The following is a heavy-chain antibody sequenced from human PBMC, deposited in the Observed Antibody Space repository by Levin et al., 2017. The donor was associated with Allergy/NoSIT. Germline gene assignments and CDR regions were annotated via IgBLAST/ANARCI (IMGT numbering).Heavy chain of an antibody. Sequence: SETLSLTCTVSGDSVSSHYWNWIRQPAGKGLEWVGRFYTSDDTNYNPSLKSRVTMSFDTSKNHFSLKLTSVTAADPAVYYCARGGRSNCDNESCYSRNAFNIWGRGTMVTVSS. D-gene: IGHD2-21*01. V-gene: IGHV4-4*07. CDR3: ARGGRSNCDNESCYSRNAFNI. CDR1: GDSVSSHY. J-gene: IGHJ3*02. CDR2: FYTSDDT.